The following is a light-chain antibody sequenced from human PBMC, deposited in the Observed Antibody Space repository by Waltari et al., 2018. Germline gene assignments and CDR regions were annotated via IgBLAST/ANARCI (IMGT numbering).Light chain of an antibody. CDR3: LHYGGSPHT. CDR2: GAS. CDR1: QRVSSTY. Sequence: EIVLTQSPGTLALSPGERATLSCRASQRVSSTYLAWYQQKPGQAPRLLIYGASSRATGITDRFSGSGSGTDFTLTVSRLEPEDFAVYYCLHYGGSPHTFGPGTKVDIK. V-gene: IGKV3-20*01. J-gene: IGKJ3*01.